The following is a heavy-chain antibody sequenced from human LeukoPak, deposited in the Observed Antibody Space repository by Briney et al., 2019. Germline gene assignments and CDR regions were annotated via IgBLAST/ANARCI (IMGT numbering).Heavy chain of an antibody. CDR1: GYTFTGYY. CDR3: ARDPRYFAWFQQYYYYYYMDV. CDR2: INPNSGGT. J-gene: IGHJ6*03. Sequence: ASVKVSCKASGYTFTGYYIHWVRQAPGQGLEWMGWINPNSGGTNYAQKFQGRVTMTRDTSITTAYMELSRLRSDDTAVYYCARDPRYFAWFQQYYYYYYMDVWGKGTTVTVSS. D-gene: IGHD3-9*01. V-gene: IGHV1-2*02.